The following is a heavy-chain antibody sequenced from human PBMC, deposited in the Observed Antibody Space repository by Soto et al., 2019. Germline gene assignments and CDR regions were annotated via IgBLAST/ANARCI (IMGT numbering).Heavy chain of an antibody. CDR3: ARFRAPRRQLISMSFHL. V-gene: IGHV5-51*01. CDR1: GYDFTNYW. CDR2: IYPGDSDI. Sequence: GESLKISCKASGYDFTNYWIAWVRQTPGRGLECMGMIYPGDSDIRYNPSFRGRVTISADKSITNAFVQWGSLKASDSAIYYCARFRAPRRQLISMSFHLWGLGTLVTVSS. D-gene: IGHD6-13*01. J-gene: IGHJ4*03.